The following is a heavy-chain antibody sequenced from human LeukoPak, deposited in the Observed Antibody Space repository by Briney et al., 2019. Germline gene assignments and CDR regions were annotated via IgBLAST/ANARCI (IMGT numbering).Heavy chain of an antibody. D-gene: IGHD4-17*01. J-gene: IGHJ2*01. CDR2: ISGSGGST. V-gene: IGHV3-23*01. CDR1: GFTFSSYA. CDR3: AKDATVSSYWYFDL. Sequence: GGSLRLSCAASGFTFSSYAMSWVRQAPGKGLEWVSTISGSGGSTYYADSVKGRFTISRDNSKNTLYLQMNSLRAEDTALYYCAKDATVSSYWYFDLWGRGTLVTVSS.